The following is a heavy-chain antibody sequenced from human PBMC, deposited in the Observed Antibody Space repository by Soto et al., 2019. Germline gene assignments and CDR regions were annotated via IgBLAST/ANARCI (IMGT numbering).Heavy chain of an antibody. CDR1: GVSITSNH. CDR2: IYNSGTT. Sequence: PSETLSLTCAVSGVSITSNHWNWIRQPPGRGLEWIGYIYNSGTTKYNPSLKSRVIISVDTSKNQLYLKLSSVTAADTAVYYCARLRTITVSSRFDPWGQGNPVTVSS. CDR3: ARLRTITVSSRFDP. V-gene: IGHV4-59*01. D-gene: IGHD5-12*01. J-gene: IGHJ5*02.